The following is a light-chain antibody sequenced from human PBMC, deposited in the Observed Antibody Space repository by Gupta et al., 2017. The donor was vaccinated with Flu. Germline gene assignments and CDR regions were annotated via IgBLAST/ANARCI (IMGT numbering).Light chain of an antibody. V-gene: IGLV3-19*01. CDR2: GKN. Sequence: GQTVMITCQGDGLRIYYASWYQQKPGQAPVLVIYGKNNRPSGIPDRFSGSSSGNTASLTITGAQAEDEADYYCNSRDSSGNYVVFGGGTKLTVL. CDR1: GLRIYY. CDR3: NSRDSSGNYVV. J-gene: IGLJ2*01.